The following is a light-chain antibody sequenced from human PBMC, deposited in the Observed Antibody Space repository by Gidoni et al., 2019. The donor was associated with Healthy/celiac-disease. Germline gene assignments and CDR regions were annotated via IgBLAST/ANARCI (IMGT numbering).Light chain of an antibody. CDR2: AAS. J-gene: IGKJ2*01. CDR1: QSISSY. V-gene: IGKV1-39*01. CDR3: QQSYSTPYT. Sequence: DIQMPQSPSYLSASVGDRVTITCRSSQSISSYLNWYQQKPGKAPKLLIYAASSLQRGVPSRFSGSGSGTDYTLTISSLQPEDFATYYCQQSYSTPYTFGQGTKLEIK.